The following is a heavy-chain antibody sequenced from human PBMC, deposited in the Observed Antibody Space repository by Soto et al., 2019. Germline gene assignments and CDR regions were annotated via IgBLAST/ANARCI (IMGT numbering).Heavy chain of an antibody. Sequence: SETLSLTCTVSGGCISSYYWSWIRQPPGKGLEWIGYIYYSGSTNYNPSLKSRVTISVDTSKNQFSLKLSSVTAADTAGYYCARDRGRDGYNSFDYWGQGTLVTVSS. V-gene: IGHV4-59*01. CDR3: ARDRGRDGYNSFDY. J-gene: IGHJ4*02. CDR1: GGCISSYY. D-gene: IGHD5-12*01. CDR2: IYYSGST.